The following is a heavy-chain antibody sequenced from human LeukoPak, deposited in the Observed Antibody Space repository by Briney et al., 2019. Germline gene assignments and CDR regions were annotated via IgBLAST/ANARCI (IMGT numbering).Heavy chain of an antibody. CDR2: IHYSGST. CDR3: ARHKTGGTYPLDY. D-gene: IGHD1-26*01. V-gene: IGHV4-59*08. Sequence: SETLSLTCTVSGGSMNTYFWSWIRQPPGXGLEWIGHIHYSGSTTYNPSLKSRVTISVDVSKDQFSLKLSSVTAADTAVYYCARHKTGGTYPLDYWGQGTLVTVSS. J-gene: IGHJ4*02. CDR1: GGSMNTYF.